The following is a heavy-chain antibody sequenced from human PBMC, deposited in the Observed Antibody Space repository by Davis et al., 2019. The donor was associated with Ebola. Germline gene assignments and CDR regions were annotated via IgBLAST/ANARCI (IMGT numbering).Heavy chain of an antibody. V-gene: IGHV3-23*01. CDR3: ARYCHYPDCSYFDC. J-gene: IGHJ4*02. CDR1: GFTFSDYA. CDR2: ITARASST. D-gene: IGHD2-15*01. Sequence: GESLKISCAASGFTFSDYAMSWVRQAPGKGLDWVSTITARASSTYYADSVKGRFTVSRDNSKNTLYLQMSSLRVEDTALYYCARYCHYPDCSYFDCWGQGTVVAVSS.